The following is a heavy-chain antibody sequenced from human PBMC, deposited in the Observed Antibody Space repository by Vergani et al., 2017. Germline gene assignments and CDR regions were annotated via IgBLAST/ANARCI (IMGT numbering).Heavy chain of an antibody. J-gene: IGHJ4*02. V-gene: IGHV3-9*01. CDR2: ISWNSGSI. CDR1: GFTFDDYA. Sequence: EVQLVESGGGLEQPGRSLRLSCAASGFTFDDYAMHWVRQAPGKGLEWVSGISWNSGSIGYADSVKGRFTISRDNAKNSLYLQMNSLRAEDTALYYCANYFSGWYPVWGQGTLVTVSS. CDR3: ANYFSGWYPV. D-gene: IGHD6-19*01.